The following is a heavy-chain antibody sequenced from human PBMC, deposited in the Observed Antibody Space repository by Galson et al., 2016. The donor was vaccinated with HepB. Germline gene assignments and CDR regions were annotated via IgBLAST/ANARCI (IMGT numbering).Heavy chain of an antibody. Sequence: SLRLSCAASGFPFSSYAMSWVRQAPGKGLAWVSTISGAGTASSAYSVKGRFTISRDSSKNTLDLQMDSLRVEDTALYFCFRVPRYYADYSSGVGDCWGQGTLLPVSS. D-gene: IGHD4-17*01. CDR1: GFPFSSYA. V-gene: IGHV3-23*01. CDR3: FRVPRYYADYSSGVGDC. CDR2: ISGAGTA. J-gene: IGHJ4*02.